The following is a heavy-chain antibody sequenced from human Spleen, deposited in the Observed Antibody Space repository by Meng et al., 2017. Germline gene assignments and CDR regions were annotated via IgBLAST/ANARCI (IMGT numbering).Heavy chain of an antibody. CDR1: GYTFTGYY. CDR2: INPNSGGT. D-gene: IGHD3-22*01. V-gene: IGHV1-2*06. J-gene: IGHJ4*02. CDR3: ARDDSSGYYSFDY. Sequence: QVQRVQSGAGVKKPGASVKVSCKASGYTFTGYYMHWVRQAPGQGLEWMGRINPNSGGTNYAQKFQGRVTMTRDTSISTAYMELSRLRSDDTAVYYCARDDSSGYYSFDYWGQGTLVTVSS.